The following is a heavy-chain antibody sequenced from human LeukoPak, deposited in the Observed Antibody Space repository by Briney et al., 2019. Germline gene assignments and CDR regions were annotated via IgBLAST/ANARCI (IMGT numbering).Heavy chain of an antibody. CDR1: GFTFSNYG. CDR2: IRYDGSEK. J-gene: IGHJ4*02. Sequence: GGSLRLSCTASGFTFSNYGVHWVRQAPGKGLEWVAFIRYDGSEKYYADSVKGRITISRDNSKNTLYVQMNSLRAEDTAVYYCAKGKDYYLDYWGQGTLVTVSS. V-gene: IGHV3-30*02. CDR3: AKGKDYYLDY. D-gene: IGHD3-10*01.